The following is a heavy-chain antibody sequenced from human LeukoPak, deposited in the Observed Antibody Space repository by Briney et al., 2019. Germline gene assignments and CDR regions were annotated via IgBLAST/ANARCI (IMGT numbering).Heavy chain of an antibody. CDR2: VNTGTGNT. Sequence: ASVKVSCKASGYTFTSYAMHWVRQAPGQRPEWMGWVNTGTGNTRYSQKFQGRVTITRDTSAKTVYMELSSLTSEDTAVYYCAKELTLIVVARSYFDYWGQGTLVTVSS. CDR1: GYTFTSYA. V-gene: IGHV1-3*04. D-gene: IGHD3-22*01. J-gene: IGHJ4*02. CDR3: AKELTLIVVARSYFDY.